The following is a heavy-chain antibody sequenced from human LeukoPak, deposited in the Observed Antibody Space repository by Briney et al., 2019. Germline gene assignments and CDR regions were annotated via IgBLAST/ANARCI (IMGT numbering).Heavy chain of an antibody. CDR2: INTENRKS. CDR1: GYTFTSYG. D-gene: IGHD1-14*01. CDR3: VRDYNSTPDH. J-gene: IGHJ4*02. V-gene: IGHV1-18*01. Sequence: ASVKVSCKASGYTFTSYGISWVRQAPGQGLEWMGWINTENRKSYFAQNLQSRFTMSTDTSMSTAYMELWSLRSDDTAVYYCVRDYNSTPDHWGQGSLVTVSS.